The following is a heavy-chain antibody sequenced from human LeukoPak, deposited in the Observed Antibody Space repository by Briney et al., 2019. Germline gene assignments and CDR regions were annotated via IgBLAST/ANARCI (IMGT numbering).Heavy chain of an antibody. CDR2: ISSGGST. D-gene: IGHD6-19*01. CDR1: GGSISSYY. CDR3: AKVKGGSGPFDD. V-gene: IGHV3-53*01. Sequence: ETLSLTCTVSGGSISSYYWSWVRQAPGKGLEWVSLISSGGSTYYADSVKGRFTISRDSSKNTLHLQMNTLRAEDTAVYYCAKVKGGSGPFDDWGQGTLVTVSS. J-gene: IGHJ4*02.